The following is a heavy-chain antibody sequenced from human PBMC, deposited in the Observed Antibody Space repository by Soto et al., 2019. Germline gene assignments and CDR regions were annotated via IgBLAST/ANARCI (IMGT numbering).Heavy chain of an antibody. CDR1: GFTFSSYA. V-gene: IGHV3-23*01. Sequence: GGSLRLSCAASGFTFSSYAMSWVRQTPGKGLEWVSTLSSSGGTTYYADSAKGQFTISRDNSKSTLYLQMNSLRAEDTAVYYCAVAVAGPTAIGYWGQGTLVTVSS. D-gene: IGHD6-19*01. CDR3: AVAVAGPTAIGY. J-gene: IGHJ4*02. CDR2: LSSSGGTT.